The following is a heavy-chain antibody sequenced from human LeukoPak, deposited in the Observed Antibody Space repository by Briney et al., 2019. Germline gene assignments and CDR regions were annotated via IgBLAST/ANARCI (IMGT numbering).Heavy chain of an antibody. J-gene: IGHJ5*02. CDR1: GYTFTSYG. CDR2: ISAYNGNT. D-gene: IGHD5-18*01. CDR3: ARGGRGSYGYGPLRVNNWFDP. Sequence: ASVKVSCKASGYTFTSYGISWVRQAPGQGLEWMGWISAYNGNTNYAQKLQGRVTMTTDTSTSTAYMELRSLRSDDTVVYYCARGGRGSYGYGPLRVNNWFDPWGQGTLVTVSS. V-gene: IGHV1-18*01.